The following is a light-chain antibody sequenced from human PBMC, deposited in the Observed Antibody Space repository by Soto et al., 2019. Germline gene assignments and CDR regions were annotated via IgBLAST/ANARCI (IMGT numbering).Light chain of an antibody. J-gene: IGKJ1*01. V-gene: IGKV3-15*01. CDR3: QQYNTWPPT. CDR1: QSVSSN. Sequence: EIVMTQSPDTVSVSPGERVTLSCRASQSVSSNLAWYQQKPGQAPRLLISGASTRATGVPARFSGSGPGTEFTLTISSLQAEDFAIYYCQQYNTWPPTLGQGTKVEI. CDR2: GAS.